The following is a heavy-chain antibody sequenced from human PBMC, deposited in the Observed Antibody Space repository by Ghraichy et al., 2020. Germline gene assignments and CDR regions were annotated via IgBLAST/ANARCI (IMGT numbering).Heavy chain of an antibody. CDR2: INHSGST. Sequence: SETLSLTCAVYGGSFSGYYWSWIRQPPGKGLEWIGEINHSGSTNYNPSLKSRVTISVDTSKNQFSLKLSSVTAADTAVYYCARGLFCANSVCYLDAFDIWGQGTMVTVSS. CDR3: ARGLFCANSVCYLDAFDI. D-gene: IGHD2-8*01. CDR1: GGSFSGYY. V-gene: IGHV4-34*01. J-gene: IGHJ3*02.